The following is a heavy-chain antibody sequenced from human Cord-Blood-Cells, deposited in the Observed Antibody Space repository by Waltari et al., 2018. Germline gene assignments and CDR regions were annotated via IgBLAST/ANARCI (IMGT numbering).Heavy chain of an antibody. V-gene: IGHV4-34*01. Sequence: QVQLQQWGAGLLKPSETLSLTCAVYGGSFSGYYWSWIRQPPGKGLEWIGEINHSGSTNYNPSRKGRVTISVDTSKSQFSLKLSSVTAADTAVYYCARGYCSSTSCYNWFDPWGQGTLVTVSS. CDR3: ARGYCSSTSCYNWFDP. D-gene: IGHD2-2*01. CDR2: INHSGST. CDR1: GGSFSGYY. J-gene: IGHJ5*02.